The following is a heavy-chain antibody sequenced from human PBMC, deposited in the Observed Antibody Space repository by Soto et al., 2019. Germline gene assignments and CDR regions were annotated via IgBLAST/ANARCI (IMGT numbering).Heavy chain of an antibody. Sequence: GGSLRLSCAASGFTYSDYGMHWVRQAPGKGLEWVAVIWFDGSNKYYADSVKGRFTISRDNSKNTLYLQMNSLRTEDTAVYYCAKRSSTSRDPHYYGMDVWGQGTTVTVSS. CDR2: IWFDGSNK. CDR3: AKRSSTSRDPHYYGMDV. CDR1: GFTYSDYG. V-gene: IGHV3-30*02. J-gene: IGHJ6*02. D-gene: IGHD2-2*01.